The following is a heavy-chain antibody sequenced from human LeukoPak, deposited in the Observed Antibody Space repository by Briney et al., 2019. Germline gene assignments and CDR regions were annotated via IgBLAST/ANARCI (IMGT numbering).Heavy chain of an antibody. CDR2: IDPSDSYT. V-gene: IGHV5-10-1*01. D-gene: IGHD3-22*01. CDR1: GYSFTKYW. Sequence: NHGESLQISCKGSGYSFTKYWISWVRQLPGKGLEWMGKIDPSDSYTSYSPSFQGHVTISADKSISTAYLQWSSLKASDTAMYYCARHEYYYDSSRYYGVDYWGQGTLVTVSS. CDR3: ARHEYYYDSSRYYGVDY. J-gene: IGHJ4*02.